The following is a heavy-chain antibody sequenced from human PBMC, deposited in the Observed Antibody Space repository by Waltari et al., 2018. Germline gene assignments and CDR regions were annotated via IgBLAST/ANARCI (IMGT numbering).Heavy chain of an antibody. V-gene: IGHV3-48*01. CDR2: ITSRSSTR. CDR3: ARVGGAALTEGFDY. CDR1: GFTFNTYS. J-gene: IGHJ4*02. D-gene: IGHD7-27*01. Sequence: EVQLVQSGGDLVQPGGSLRLSCAASGFTFNTYSMAWVRQAPGKGLECFSYITSRSSTRYYADSVRGRFTTSRDNAKNSLYLQMNSLRVEDTAVYYCARVGGAALTEGFDYWGQGTLVTVAS.